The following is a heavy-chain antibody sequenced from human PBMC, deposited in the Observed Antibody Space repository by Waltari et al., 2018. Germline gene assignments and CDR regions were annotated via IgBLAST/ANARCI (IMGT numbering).Heavy chain of an antibody. J-gene: IGHJ4*02. CDR2: IKQDGSGK. Sequence: EVQLVESGGGLVEPGGSLSLPGAASGFPFSTSWMRGVHQSLGGGLEWVGNIKQDGSGKYYVDSVKGRFTISRDNAKNSLYLQMISLGAEDTAVYYCARDELMVGATYFDYWGQGTLVTVSS. CDR3: ARDELMVGATYFDY. V-gene: IGHV3-7*01. CDR1: GFPFSTSW. D-gene: IGHD1-26*01.